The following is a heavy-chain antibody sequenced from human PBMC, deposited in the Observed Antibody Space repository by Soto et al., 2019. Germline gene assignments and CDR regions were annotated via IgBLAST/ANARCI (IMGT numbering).Heavy chain of an antibody. D-gene: IGHD3-3*01. V-gene: IGHV3-15*01. CDR1: GFTFSNAW. J-gene: IGHJ3*02. CDR3: TTDLVATTIFGVVPPSRDAFDI. Sequence: GGSLRLSCAASGFTFSNAWMSWVRQAPGKGLEWVGRIKSKTDGGTTDYAAPVKGRFTISRDDSKNTLYLQMNSLKTEDTAVYYCTTDLVATTIFGVVPPSRDAFDIWGQGTMVTVSS. CDR2: IKSKTDGGTT.